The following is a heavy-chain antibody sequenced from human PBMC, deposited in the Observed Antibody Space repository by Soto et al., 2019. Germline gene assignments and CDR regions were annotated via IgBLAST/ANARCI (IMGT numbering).Heavy chain of an antibody. CDR3: ARDKESGPPNWFDP. CDR2: ISSSSSTI. CDR1: GFTFSSYS. Sequence: GGSLRLSCAASGFTFSSYSMNWVRQAPGKGLEWVSYISSSSSTIYYADSVKGRFTISRDNAKNSLYLQMNSLRDEDTAVYYCARDKESGPPNWFDPWGQGTLVTVSS. V-gene: IGHV3-48*02. J-gene: IGHJ5*02. D-gene: IGHD3-10*01.